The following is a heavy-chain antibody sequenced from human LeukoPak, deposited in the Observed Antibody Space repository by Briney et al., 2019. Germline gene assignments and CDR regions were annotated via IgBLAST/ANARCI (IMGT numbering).Heavy chain of an antibody. CDR2: IYSGGTT. CDR1: GFTVSSNY. CDR3: VKTTRSGWYNLFFDY. D-gene: IGHD6-19*01. J-gene: IGHJ4*02. Sequence: GGSLRLSCAASGFTVSSNYMSWVRQAPGKGLEWVSVIYSGGTTYYADSAKGRFTISRDNSKNTLYLQMSSLRAEDTAVYYCVKTTRSGWYNLFFDYWGQGTLVTVSS. V-gene: IGHV3-66*01.